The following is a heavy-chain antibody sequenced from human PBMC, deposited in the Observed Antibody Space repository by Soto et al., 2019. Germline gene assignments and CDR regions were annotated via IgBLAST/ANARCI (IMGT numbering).Heavy chain of an antibody. D-gene: IGHD3-22*01. Sequence: PGGSLRLSCAASGFTFSDYYMSWIRQAPGKGLEWVSYISSSSSYTNYADSVKGRFTISRDNAKNSLYLQMNSLRAEDTAVYYCARDFRLSYYDSSGFEWFDPWGQGTLVTVSS. J-gene: IGHJ5*02. CDR2: ISSSSSYT. CDR3: ARDFRLSYYDSSGFEWFDP. CDR1: GFTFSDYY. V-gene: IGHV3-11*05.